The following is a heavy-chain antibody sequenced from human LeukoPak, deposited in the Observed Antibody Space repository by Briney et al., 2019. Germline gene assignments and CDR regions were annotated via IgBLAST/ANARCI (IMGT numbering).Heavy chain of an antibody. CDR1: GGSLSAYC. Sequence: PSETLSLTCAVYGGSLSAYCWTWIRQPPGKGLEWIGEINHGGSTNYNPSLKSRVTISIDTSKNQFSLKLSSVTAADTAVYYCARYLDYGGNSRVFQHWGQGTLVTVSS. CDR2: INHGGST. V-gene: IGHV4-34*01. CDR3: ARYLDYGGNSRVFQH. J-gene: IGHJ1*01. D-gene: IGHD4-23*01.